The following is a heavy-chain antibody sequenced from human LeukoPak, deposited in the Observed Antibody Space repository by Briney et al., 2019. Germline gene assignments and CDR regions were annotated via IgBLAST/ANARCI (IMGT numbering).Heavy chain of an antibody. Sequence: SVEVSCKASGGTFSSYTISWVRQAPGQGLEWMGRIIPILGIANYAQKFQGRVTITADKSTSTAYMELSSLRSEDTAVYYCARDSGELLLDYWGQGTLVTVSS. CDR1: GGTFSSYT. V-gene: IGHV1-69*04. CDR2: IIPILGIA. CDR3: ARDSGELLLDY. J-gene: IGHJ4*02. D-gene: IGHD1-26*01.